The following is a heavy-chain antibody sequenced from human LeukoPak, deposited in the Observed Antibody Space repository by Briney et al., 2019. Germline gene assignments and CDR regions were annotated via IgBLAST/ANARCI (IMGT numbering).Heavy chain of an antibody. V-gene: IGHV3-23*01. D-gene: IGHD3-10*01. J-gene: IGHJ4*02. Sequence: GGSLRLSCAASGFTFSSYAMSWVRQAPGKGLEWVSAISGSGGSTYYADSVKGRFTISRDNSKNTLYLQMNSLRAEDTAVYYCAKDMEGGSGSYYQPAFDYWGQGTLVTVSS. CDR1: GFTFSSYA. CDR2: ISGSGGST. CDR3: AKDMEGGSGSYYQPAFDY.